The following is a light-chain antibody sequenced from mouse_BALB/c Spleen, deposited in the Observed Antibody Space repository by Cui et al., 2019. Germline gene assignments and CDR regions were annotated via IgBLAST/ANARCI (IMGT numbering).Light chain of an antibody. Sequence: QIVHTQPPAIMSASPGEKLTISCSASSSVSYMYWYQQKPGSYPQPWIYRTSNLASGVPARCSGSGSGTSYSLTISSMEAEDASTYHWQQYHRYPFGAGTKLELK. CDR1: SSVSY. V-gene: IGKV4-61*01. J-gene: IGKJ5*01. CDR2: RTS. CDR3: QQYHRYP.